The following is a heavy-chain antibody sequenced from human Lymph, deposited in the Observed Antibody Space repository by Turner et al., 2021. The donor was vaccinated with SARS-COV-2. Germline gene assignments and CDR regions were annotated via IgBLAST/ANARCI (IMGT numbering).Heavy chain of an antibody. D-gene: IGHD1-26*01. CDR3: AREGVVGATSGLDY. J-gene: IGHJ4*02. CDR1: GFTFSCHG. CDR2: IWYDGSNK. Sequence: QVQLVESGGGVVQPGRSLRLSCAASGFTFSCHGMHWVRQAPGKGLEWVAVIWYDGSNKYHADSVKGRFTISRDNSKNTLYLQMNSLRAEDTAVYYCAREGVVGATSGLDYWGQGTLVTVSS. V-gene: IGHV3-33*01.